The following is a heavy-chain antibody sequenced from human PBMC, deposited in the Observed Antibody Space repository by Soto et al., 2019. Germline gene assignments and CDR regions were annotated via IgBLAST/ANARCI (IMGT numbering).Heavy chain of an antibody. D-gene: IGHD2-2*01. CDR1: GGTFSSYA. V-gene: IGHV1-69*12. CDR2: IIPIFGTA. CDR3: ARHVPAAGYYYGMDV. Sequence: QVQLVQSGAEVKKPGSSVKVSCKASGGTFSSYAISWVRQAPGQGLEWMGGIIPIFGTANYAQKFQVRVTMTADESTSTAYMELSSLRSDDTAVYYCARHVPAAGYYYGMDVCGQGTTVTVSS. J-gene: IGHJ6*02.